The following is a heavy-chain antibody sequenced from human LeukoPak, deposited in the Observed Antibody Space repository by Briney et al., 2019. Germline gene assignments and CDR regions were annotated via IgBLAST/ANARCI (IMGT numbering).Heavy chain of an antibody. J-gene: IGHJ4*02. CDR3: AKGDLDILTGYSTTG. D-gene: IGHD3-9*01. V-gene: IGHV3-23*01. Sequence: PGGSLRLSCAASGFTFSSYAMSWVRQAPGKGLEWVSAISGSGGSTYYADSVKGRFTISRDNSRNTLYLQMNSLRAEDTAVYYCAKGDLDILTGYSTTGWGQGTLVTVSS. CDR2: ISGSGGST. CDR1: GFTFSSYA.